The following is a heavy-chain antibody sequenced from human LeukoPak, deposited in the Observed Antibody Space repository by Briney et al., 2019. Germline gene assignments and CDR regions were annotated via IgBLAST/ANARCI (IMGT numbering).Heavy chain of an antibody. J-gene: IGHJ4*02. V-gene: IGHV4-59*12. Sequence: PSETLSLTCTVSGGSISSYYWSWIRQPPGKGLEWIGYIYYSGSTNYNPPLKSRATISGDTSKNQFSLNLSSVTAADTAVYYCTSSDSFDYWGQGTLVTVSS. CDR2: IYYSGST. CDR1: GGSISSYY. CDR3: TSSDSFDY.